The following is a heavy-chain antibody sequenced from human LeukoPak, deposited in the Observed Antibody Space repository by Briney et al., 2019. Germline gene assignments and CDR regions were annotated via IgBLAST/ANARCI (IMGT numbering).Heavy chain of an antibody. D-gene: IGHD3-10*01. V-gene: IGHV3-7*03. CDR3: ARIYQFGDHNWRYFDN. Sequence: GGSLRLSCAASGFTFNSYWMSWVRQAPGKGLERVANIDPDGSEKQYGDSVKGRFPTSRDNAKNPLYLEMNSRRDEDKAIYYCARIYQFGDHNWRYFDNWGQGTPVTVSS. J-gene: IGHJ4*01. CDR2: IDPDGSEK. CDR1: GFTFNSYW.